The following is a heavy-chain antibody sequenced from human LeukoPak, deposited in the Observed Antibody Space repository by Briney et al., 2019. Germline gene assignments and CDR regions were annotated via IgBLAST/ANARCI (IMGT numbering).Heavy chain of an antibody. V-gene: IGHV4-59*11. J-gene: IGHJ4*02. CDR1: GGSISSHY. Sequence: SETLSLTCTVSGGSISSHYWSWLRQPPGKGLEWIGYIYYSGKTNYYPSLKSRVTISVDTSKNQFSLKLNSVTAADTAVYFCARGAGLYDYWGQGTLVTVSS. D-gene: IGHD6-19*01. CDR3: ARGAGLYDY. CDR2: IYYSGKT.